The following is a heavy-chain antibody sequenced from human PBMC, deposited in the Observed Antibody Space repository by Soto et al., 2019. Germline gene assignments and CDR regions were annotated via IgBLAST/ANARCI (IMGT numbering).Heavy chain of an antibody. J-gene: IGHJ3*02. D-gene: IGHD4-17*01. CDR1: GGSISSYY. CDR3: SIHGVTVPSHAFDI. Sequence: SETLSLTCTVSGGSISSYYWSWIRQPPGKGLEWIGYIYYSGSTNYNPSLKSRVTISVDTSKNQFSLKLSSVTAADTAVYYCSIHGVTVPSHAFDIWGQGTMVPVSS. CDR2: IYYSGST. V-gene: IGHV4-59*08.